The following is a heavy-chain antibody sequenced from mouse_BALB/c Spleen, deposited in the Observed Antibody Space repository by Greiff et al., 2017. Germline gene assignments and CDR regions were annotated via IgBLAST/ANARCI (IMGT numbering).Heavy chain of an antibody. J-gene: IGHJ1*01. D-gene: IGHD1-1*01. CDR1: GFTFSDFY. Sequence: EVKVVESGGGLVQPGGSLRLSCATSGFTFSDFYMEWVRQPPGKRLEWIAASRNKANDYTTEYSASVKGLFIVSRDTSQSILYLQMNALRAEDTAIYYCARDAPYYYGSSYFDVWGAGTTVTVSS. CDR3: ARDAPYYYGSSYFDV. CDR2: SRNKANDYTT. V-gene: IGHV7-1*02.